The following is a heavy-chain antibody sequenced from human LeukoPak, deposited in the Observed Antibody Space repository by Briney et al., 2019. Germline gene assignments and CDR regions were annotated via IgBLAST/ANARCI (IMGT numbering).Heavy chain of an antibody. D-gene: IGHD3-16*02. CDR2: INAGHGNT. V-gene: IGHV1-3*03. J-gene: IGHJ5*02. CDR1: GYTFTNYA. CDR3: AREIMITFGGVIAHNWFDP. Sequence: GASVKVSCKASGYTFTNYAMHWVRQAPGQRLEWMGWINAGHGNTKYSQEFQGRVTITRDTSASTAYMELSSLRSEDTAVYYCAREIMITFGGVIAHNWFDPWGQGTLVTVSS.